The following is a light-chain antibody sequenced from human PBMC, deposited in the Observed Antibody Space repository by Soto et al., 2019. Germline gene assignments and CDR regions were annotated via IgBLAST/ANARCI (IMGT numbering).Light chain of an antibody. CDR3: QQYERLPWT. CDR1: QSVSIID. CDR2: GTS. Sequence: DNVLTQFPGTLSVSPGEGASLSCRASQSVSIIDAGWHQQKPGQAPRLIIYGTSRTAYGLPDSFSGSGSGRDFTLTISRVESEDVAVYYCQQYERLPWTFGQGTKVEI. V-gene: IGKV3-20*01. J-gene: IGKJ1*01.